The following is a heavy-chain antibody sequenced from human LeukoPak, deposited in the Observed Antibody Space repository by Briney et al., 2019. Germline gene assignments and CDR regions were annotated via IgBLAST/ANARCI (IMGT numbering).Heavy chain of an antibody. CDR2: INPNSGGT. Sequence: AASVKVSCKASGYTFTGYYMHWVRQAPGQGLEWMGWINPNSGGTNYAQKFQGRVTMTRDTSISTAYMELSRLRSDDTAVYYCARDSGATTRLNYWGQGTLVTVSS. J-gene: IGHJ4*02. CDR1: GYTFTGYY. D-gene: IGHD1-26*01. V-gene: IGHV1-2*02. CDR3: ARDSGATTRLNY.